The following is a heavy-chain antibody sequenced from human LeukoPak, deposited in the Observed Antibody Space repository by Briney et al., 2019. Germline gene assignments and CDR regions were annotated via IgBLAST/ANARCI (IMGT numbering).Heavy chain of an antibody. CDR3: ARDHSSSWFEY. V-gene: IGHV3-30*04. CDR1: GFTFSSYA. Sequence: PGGSLRLSCAASGFTFSSYAMHWVRQAPGKGLEWVAVISYDGSNKYYADSVKGRFTISRDNSKNTLYLQMNSLRAEDTAVYYCARDHSSSWFEYWGQGTLVTVSS. CDR2: ISYDGSNK. D-gene: IGHD6-13*01. J-gene: IGHJ4*02.